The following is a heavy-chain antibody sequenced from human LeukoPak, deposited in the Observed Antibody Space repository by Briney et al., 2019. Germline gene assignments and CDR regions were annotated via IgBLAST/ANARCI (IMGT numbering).Heavy chain of an antibody. D-gene: IGHD3-22*01. CDR1: GFTFSSYS. J-gene: IGHJ6*02. Sequence: GGSLRLSCAASGFTFSSYSMNWVRQAPGKGLEWVSYISSSSSTIYYADSVKGRFTISRDNAKNSLYLQMNSLRAEDTAVYYCAKDAYYYDSSGYRGSYYYYGMDVWGQGTTVTVSS. CDR2: ISSSSSTI. CDR3: AKDAYYYDSSGYRGSYYYYGMDV. V-gene: IGHV3-48*01.